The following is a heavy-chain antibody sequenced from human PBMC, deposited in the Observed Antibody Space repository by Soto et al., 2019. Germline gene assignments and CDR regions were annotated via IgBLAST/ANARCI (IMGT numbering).Heavy chain of an antibody. CDR2: INAYNGNT. Sequence: QVQLVQSGAEVKKPGASVKVSCKASGYTFTSYGISWVRQAPGQGLEWMGWINAYNGNTNYAQNLQARVTMTTDPSTSTAYMELRSLCSDDTAVYYCAGDWFGIDYWGQGSLVTVSS. CDR3: AGDWFGIDY. CDR1: GYTFTSYG. V-gene: IGHV1-18*01. J-gene: IGHJ4*02. D-gene: IGHD3-10*01.